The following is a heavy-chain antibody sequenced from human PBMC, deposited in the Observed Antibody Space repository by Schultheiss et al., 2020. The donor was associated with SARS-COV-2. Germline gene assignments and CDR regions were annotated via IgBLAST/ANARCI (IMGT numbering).Heavy chain of an antibody. CDR2: ISGSGGST. D-gene: IGHD3-3*01. CDR3: AKEMKDSITIFGVVTSSFAFDI. J-gene: IGHJ3*02. CDR1: GFTFSSYA. Sequence: GESLKISCAASGFTFSSYAMSWVRQAPGKGLEWVSAISGSGGSTYYADSVKGRFTISRDNSKNTLYLQMNSLRAEDTAVYYCAKEMKDSITIFGVVTSSFAFDIWGQGTMVTVSS. V-gene: IGHV3-23*01.